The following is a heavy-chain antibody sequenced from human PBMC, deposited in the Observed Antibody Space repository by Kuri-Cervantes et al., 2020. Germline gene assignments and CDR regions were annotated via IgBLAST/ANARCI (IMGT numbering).Heavy chain of an antibody. Sequence: GGSLRLSCAASGFTFSSYSMNWVRQAPGKGLEWVSSISSSSYIYYADSVKGRFTISRDNAKNSLYLQMNSLRAEDTAVYYCARVYYDILTGYYVELDYWGQGTLVTVSS. J-gene: IGHJ4*02. CDR3: ARVYYDILTGYYVELDY. D-gene: IGHD3-9*01. V-gene: IGHV3-21*01. CDR2: ISSSSYI. CDR1: GFTFSSYS.